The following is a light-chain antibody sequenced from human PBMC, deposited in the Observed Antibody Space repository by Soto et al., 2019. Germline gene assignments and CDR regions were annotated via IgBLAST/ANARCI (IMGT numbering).Light chain of an antibody. V-gene: IGKV3-20*01. Sequence: EIVMTQSPATLSVSTGERATLSCRASQSGGSNLAWYQQKPGQAPRLLIYGASSRATGIPDRFSGSGSGTDFTLPISRLEPEDFAVYYCQQYGSLPMTFGQGTKVDIK. J-gene: IGKJ1*01. CDR2: GAS. CDR1: QSGGSN. CDR3: QQYGSLPMT.